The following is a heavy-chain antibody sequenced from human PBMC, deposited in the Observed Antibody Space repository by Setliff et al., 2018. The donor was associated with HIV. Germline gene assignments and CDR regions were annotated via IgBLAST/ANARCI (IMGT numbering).Heavy chain of an antibody. Sequence: ASETLSLTCAVYGGSFSGYYWSWIRQPPGKGLEWIGGINHSGGTNYNPSLNSRVTISVDSSKNQFSLKLSSVTAADTAVYCCARGRHYYGSGSYYPLAYWGQGTLVT. CDR1: GGSFSGYY. CDR3: ARGRHYYGSGSYYPLAY. J-gene: IGHJ4*02. CDR2: INHSGGT. V-gene: IGHV4-34*01. D-gene: IGHD3-10*01.